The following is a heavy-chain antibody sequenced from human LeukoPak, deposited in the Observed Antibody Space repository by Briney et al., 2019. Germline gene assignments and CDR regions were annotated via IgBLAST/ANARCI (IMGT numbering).Heavy chain of an antibody. CDR1: GYTFTGYY. V-gene: IGHV1-2*02. CDR3: ARDGAYSSHWFDP. J-gene: IGHJ5*02. CDR2: INPNSGGT. D-gene: IGHD6-13*01. Sequence: ASVKVSCKASGYTFTGYYMHWVRQAPGQGLEWMGWINPNSGGTNYAQKLQGRVTMTTDTSTSTAYMELRSLRSDDTAVYYCARDGAYSSHWFDPWGQGTLVTVSS.